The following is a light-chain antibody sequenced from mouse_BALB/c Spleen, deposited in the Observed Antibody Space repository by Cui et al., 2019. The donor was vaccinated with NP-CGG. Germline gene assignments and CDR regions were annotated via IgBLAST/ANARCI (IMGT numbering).Light chain of an antibody. V-gene: IGLV1*01. Sequence: QAVVPQESALTTSPGATLTLTCRSSTGAVTASNYANWVQEKPDHLFTGLIGGTNNRPPGVPARFSGSLIGDKAALTITGAQTEDEAIYFCALWYSNHWVFGGGTKLTVL. J-gene: IGLJ1*01. CDR1: TGAVTASNY. CDR3: ALWYSNHWV. CDR2: GTN.